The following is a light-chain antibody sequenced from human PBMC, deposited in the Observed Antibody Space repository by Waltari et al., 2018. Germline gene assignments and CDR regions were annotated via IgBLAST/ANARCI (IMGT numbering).Light chain of an antibody. CDR1: QSVTST. J-gene: IGKJ2*01. CDR3: QQYNNWPPVYT. Sequence: EIVMTQSPATLSVSPGERATLSCRASQSVTSTLAWYQQKPGQAPRLLIYGATTRATGIPARFSGSGSGTEFTLNISSLQSEDFAVYYCQQYNNWPPVYTFGQGTKLEIK. V-gene: IGKV3-15*01. CDR2: GAT.